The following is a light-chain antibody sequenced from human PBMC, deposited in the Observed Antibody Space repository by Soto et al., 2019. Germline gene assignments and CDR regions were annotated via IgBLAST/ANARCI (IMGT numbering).Light chain of an antibody. CDR3: HQYNDWPPA. J-gene: IGKJ1*01. Sequence: ELVVTQSPATLSVSPGEGVTLSCRSSQSVSNNLAGNQQNPGQAPRPLTNGPSTRVSGIQARFSGSGYGRDFTLTISSLQSEDYGVNYGHQYNDWPPALGQGTKL. CDR1: QSVSNN. V-gene: IGKV3-15*01. CDR2: GPS.